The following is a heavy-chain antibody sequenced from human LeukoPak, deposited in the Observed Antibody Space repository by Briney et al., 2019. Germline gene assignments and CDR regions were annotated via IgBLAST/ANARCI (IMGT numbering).Heavy chain of an antibody. D-gene: IGHD3-9*01. V-gene: IGHV4-34*01. CDR3: ARGNILTGYCFDF. Sequence: SETLSLTCAVYGGSITGYYWSWIRQTPGRGLEWVGEIHYTGATSYNPSLKSRATISTDTSKNQFSMRLSAVTAADTAVYYCARGNILTGYCFDFWGQGALVTVSS. J-gene: IGHJ4*02. CDR2: IHYTGAT. CDR1: GGSITGYY.